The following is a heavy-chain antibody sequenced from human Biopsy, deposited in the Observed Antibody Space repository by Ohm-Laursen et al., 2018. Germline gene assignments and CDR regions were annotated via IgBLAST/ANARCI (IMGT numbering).Heavy chain of an antibody. J-gene: IGHJ4*02. CDR1: GFTFSASA. D-gene: IGHD3-10*01. Sequence: SLRLSCAASGFTFSASAVHWVRQASGKGLEWVGRIRSKAKSYATAYAASVTGRFTISREDSKNTTYLQMNSRKTEAAAVYYCTLEGAGFDNWGQGTLVTVSS. V-gene: IGHV3-73*01. CDR2: IRSKAKSYAT. CDR3: TLEGAGFDN.